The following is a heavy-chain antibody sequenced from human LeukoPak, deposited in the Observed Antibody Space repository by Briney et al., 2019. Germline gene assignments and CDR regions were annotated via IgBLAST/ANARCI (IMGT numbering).Heavy chain of an antibody. V-gene: IGHV4-4*07. D-gene: IGHD3-22*01. CDR1: GGSISSYY. CDR3: ARGFDSSGYYQY. J-gene: IGHJ4*02. Sequence: SETLSLPCTVSGGSISSYYWSWIRQPAGKGLEWIGRIYTSGSTNYNPSLKSRVTMSVDTSKNQFSLKLSSVTAADTAVYYCARGFDSSGYYQYWGQGTLVTVSS. CDR2: IYTSGST.